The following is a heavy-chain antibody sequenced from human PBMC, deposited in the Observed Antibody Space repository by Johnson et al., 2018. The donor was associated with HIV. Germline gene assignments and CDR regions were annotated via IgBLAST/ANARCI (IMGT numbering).Heavy chain of an antibody. CDR3: AKEGADCNFWSGYSSNAFDI. CDR1: GFTFSSYA. D-gene: IGHD3-3*01. J-gene: IGHJ3*02. V-gene: IGHV3-23*04. Sequence: VQLVESGGGLVQPGGSLRLSCAASGFTFSSYAMSWVRQAPGKGLEWVSAISGSGGSTYYADSVKGRFTISRDNSKNTLYLQMNSLRAEDTAVYYCAKEGADCNFWSGYSSNAFDIWGQGTMVTVSS. CDR2: ISGSGGST.